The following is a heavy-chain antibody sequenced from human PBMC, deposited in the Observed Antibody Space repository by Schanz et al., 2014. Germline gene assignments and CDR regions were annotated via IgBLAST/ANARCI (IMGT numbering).Heavy chain of an antibody. CDR3: AKYRGYYRVSGSYRELEY. J-gene: IGHJ4*02. CDR1: GFTLSSYG. D-gene: IGHD3-10*01. V-gene: IGHV3-30*18. CDR2: INSDGTKR. Sequence: QVRLVESGGGVVQPERSLRLSCAASGFTLSSYGMHWVRQAPGKGLEWVAFINSDGTKRFYADSVKSRFTISRDNAKNSLYLEMNSLRPEDTAVYYCAKYRGYYRVSGSYRELEYWGQGTLVTVSS.